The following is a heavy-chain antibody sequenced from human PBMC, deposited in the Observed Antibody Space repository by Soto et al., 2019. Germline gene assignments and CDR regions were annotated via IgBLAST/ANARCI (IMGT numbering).Heavy chain of an antibody. J-gene: IGHJ6*02. CDR3: ARVPGDYYYYGMDV. Sequence: GGSLRLSCAASGFTFSGYWMHWVRQAPGKGLVWVSRINSDGSSTSYADSVKGRFTISRDNAKNTLYLQMNSLRAEDTAVYYCARVPGDYYYYGMDVWGQGTTVTVSS. CDR1: GFTFSGYW. V-gene: IGHV3-74*01. D-gene: IGHD7-27*01. CDR2: INSDGSST.